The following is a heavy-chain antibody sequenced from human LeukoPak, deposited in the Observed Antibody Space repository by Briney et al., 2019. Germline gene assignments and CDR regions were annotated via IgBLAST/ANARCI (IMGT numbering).Heavy chain of an antibody. CDR1: GYTFTDSY. J-gene: IGHJ5*02. CDR2: INPNSGAT. V-gene: IGHV1-2*02. D-gene: IGHD2-15*01. Sequence: ASVKVSCKASGYTFTDSYMHWVRQPPGQALEWMGWINPNSGATNYAQNFQGRVTMTRVTSISTAYMELSRLRSDETAVYYCARKVVLMFDTWGQGTLATVSS. CDR3: ARKVVLMFDT.